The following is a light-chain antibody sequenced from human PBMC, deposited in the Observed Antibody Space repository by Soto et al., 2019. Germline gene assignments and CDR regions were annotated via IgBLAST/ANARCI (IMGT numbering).Light chain of an antibody. J-gene: IGLJ1*01. Sequence: QSVLAQPASVSGSPGQSITISCTGTSSDVGGYNYVSWYQQYPGKAPKLMIYGVTNRPSGVSNRFSGPKTGNTASLIISGLQAEDEAYYYCFSHRGGDSHVFGTGTKVTVL. CDR1: SSDVGGYNY. CDR3: FSHRGGDSHV. V-gene: IGLV2-14*01. CDR2: GVT.